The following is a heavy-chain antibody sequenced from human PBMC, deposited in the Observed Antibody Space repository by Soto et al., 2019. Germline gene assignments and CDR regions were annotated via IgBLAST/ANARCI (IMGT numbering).Heavy chain of an antibody. Sequence: GASVKVSCKASGYTFTSYDINWVRQATGQGLEWMVWMNPNSGNTGYAQKFQGRVTVTRHTSISTVYMELSSLRSEDTAVYYCARSRGAAAGIFEYWGQGTLVTVSS. V-gene: IGHV1-8*01. CDR1: GYTFTSYD. CDR2: MNPNSGNT. J-gene: IGHJ4*02. D-gene: IGHD6-13*01. CDR3: ARSRGAAAGIFEY.